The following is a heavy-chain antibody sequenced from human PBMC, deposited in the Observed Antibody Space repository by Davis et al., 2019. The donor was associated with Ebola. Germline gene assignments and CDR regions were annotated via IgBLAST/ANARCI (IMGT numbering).Heavy chain of an antibody. D-gene: IGHD4-17*01. CDR1: GFTFSSYG. V-gene: IGHV3-30*03. J-gene: IGHJ4*02. Sequence: GESLKISCAASGFTFSSYGMHWVRQAPGKGLEWVAVISYDGSNKYYADSVKGRFTISRDNSKNTLYLQMNSLRAEDTAVYYAVTTGFDYWGQGTLVTVSS. CDR2: ISYDGSNK. CDR3: VTTGFDY.